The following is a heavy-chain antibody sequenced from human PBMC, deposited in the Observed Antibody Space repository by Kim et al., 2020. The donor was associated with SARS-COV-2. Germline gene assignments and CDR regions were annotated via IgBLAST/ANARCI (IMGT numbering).Heavy chain of an antibody. D-gene: IGHD3-3*01. CDR3: AKYYGGVDS. V-gene: IGHV4-59*13. CDR2: IYYTGSA. Sequence: SETLSLTCTVSGASIRSDYWSWIRQPPGKGLEWIGYIYYTGSANYNPSLKSRVTMSVDMSKNQFSLKLSSVTAADTAVYYCAKYYGGVDSWGQGTLVTFS. CDR1: GASIRSDY. J-gene: IGHJ4*02.